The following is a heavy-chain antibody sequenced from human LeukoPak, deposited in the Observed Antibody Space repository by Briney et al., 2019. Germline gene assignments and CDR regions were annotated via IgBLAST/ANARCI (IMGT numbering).Heavy chain of an antibody. J-gene: IGHJ1*01. Sequence: ASVNVSCRASGYTFTGYYMLWVRQAPGQGLEWMGWINPNSGGTNYAQKFQGRVTMTMDTSINTAYMEMSRLRVDDTALYYCSREYGSGWLPSHHWGQGTLVTVSS. D-gene: IGHD6-19*01. V-gene: IGHV1-2*02. CDR2: INPNSGGT. CDR1: GYTFTGYY. CDR3: SREYGSGWLPSHH.